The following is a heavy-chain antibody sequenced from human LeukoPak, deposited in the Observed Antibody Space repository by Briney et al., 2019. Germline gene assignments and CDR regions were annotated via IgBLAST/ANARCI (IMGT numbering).Heavy chain of an antibody. J-gene: IGHJ4*02. CDR3: ARDFWSGYYVWEDY. V-gene: IGHV1-18*01. CDR1: GYTFTSYG. Sequence: ASVKVSCEASGYTFTSYGISWVRQAPGQGLEWMGWISAYNGNTNYAQKLQGRVTMTTDTSTSTAYMELRSLRSDDTAVYYCARDFWSGYYVWEDYWGQGTLVTVSS. D-gene: IGHD3-3*01. CDR2: ISAYNGNT.